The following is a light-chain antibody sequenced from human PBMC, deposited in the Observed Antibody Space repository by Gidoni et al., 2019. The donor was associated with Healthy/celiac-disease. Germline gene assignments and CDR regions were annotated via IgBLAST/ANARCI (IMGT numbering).Light chain of an antibody. CDR1: QSVSSY. J-gene: IGKJ4*01. CDR2: DAS. CDR3: QQRSNWLT. Sequence: EIVFTQSPATLSLSPGERATLSCRASQSVSSYLAWYQQKPGQAPRLLIYDASNRATGIPARFSGSGSGTDFTLTISSLEPEDFEVYYCQQRSNWLTFGGGTKVEIK. V-gene: IGKV3-11*01.